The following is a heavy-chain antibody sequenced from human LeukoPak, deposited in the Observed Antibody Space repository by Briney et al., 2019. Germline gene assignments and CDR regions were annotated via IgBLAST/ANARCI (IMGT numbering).Heavy chain of an antibody. J-gene: IGHJ4*02. D-gene: IGHD5-18*01. CDR3: ARVGTAMATRYFDY. CDR1: GGTLSSYA. Sequence: SVKVSCKASGGTLSSYAISWVRQAPGQGLEWMGGIIPIFGTANYAQKFQGRVTITTDESTSTAYMELSSLRSEDTAVYYCARVGTAMATRYFDYWGQGTLVTVSS. V-gene: IGHV1-69*05. CDR2: IIPIFGTA.